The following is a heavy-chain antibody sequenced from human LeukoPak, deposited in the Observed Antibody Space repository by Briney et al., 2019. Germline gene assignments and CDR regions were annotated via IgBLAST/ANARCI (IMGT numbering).Heavy chain of an antibody. D-gene: IGHD2-2*01. Sequence: QPGGSLRLSCAASGFTFSSYWMSWVRQAPGKGLEWVANIKQDGSEKYHVDSVKGRFTISRDNAKNSLYLQMDSLRVEDTAVYYCARGRECSGTGCYLPGIYWGQGILVTVSS. J-gene: IGHJ4*02. CDR1: GFTFSSYW. CDR3: ARGRECSGTGCYLPGIY. CDR2: IKQDGSEK. V-gene: IGHV3-7*01.